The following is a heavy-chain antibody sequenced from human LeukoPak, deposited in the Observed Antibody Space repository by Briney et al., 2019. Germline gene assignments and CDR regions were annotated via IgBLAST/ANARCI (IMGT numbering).Heavy chain of an antibody. V-gene: IGHV1-2*02. Sequence: ASVKVSCKASGYTFTGYYIHWVRQAPGQGLEWMGWISPNSGGTDYAQKFRGRVTMTRDTSISTAYMELSRLTSDDTAVYYCARDLDSSTQNYHLNWYLDLWGRGTLVTVSS. CDR2: ISPNSGGT. CDR1: GYTFTGYY. CDR3: ARDLDSSTQNYHLNWYLDL. D-gene: IGHD2-15*01. J-gene: IGHJ2*01.